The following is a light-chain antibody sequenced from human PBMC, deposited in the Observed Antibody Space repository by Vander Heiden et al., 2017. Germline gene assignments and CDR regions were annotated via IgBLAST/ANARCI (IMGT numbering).Light chain of an antibody. Sequence: EIAFTQSPGALSWSPGPRATLPCRASQSVSSSYLAWYQQKPGQAPRLLIYDASSRATGIPDRCSGSGSGTDFTLTISRREPEDFAVYYCQQYGSSPPYTFGQGTKLEIK. CDR2: DAS. J-gene: IGKJ2*01. V-gene: IGKV3-20*01. CDR1: QSVSSSY. CDR3: QQYGSSPPYT.